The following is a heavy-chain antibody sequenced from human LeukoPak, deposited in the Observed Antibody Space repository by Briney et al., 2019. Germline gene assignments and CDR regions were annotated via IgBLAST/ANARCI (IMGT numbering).Heavy chain of an antibody. D-gene: IGHD6-19*01. CDR3: ARDLQAVAGLYNWFDP. V-gene: IGHV1-69*04. Sequence: ASVKVSCKASGGTFSSYAISWVRQAPGQGLEWMGRIIPILGIANYAQKFQGRVTITADKSTSTAYMELSSLRSEDTAVYYCARDLQAVAGLYNWFDPWGQGTLVTVSS. J-gene: IGHJ5*02. CDR1: GGTFSSYA. CDR2: IIPILGIA.